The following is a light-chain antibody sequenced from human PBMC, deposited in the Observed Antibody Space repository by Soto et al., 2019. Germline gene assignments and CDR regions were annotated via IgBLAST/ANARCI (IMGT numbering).Light chain of an antibody. J-gene: IGKJ2*01. CDR2: GAS. V-gene: IGKV3-15*01. Sequence: EIVMTQSPATLSVSPGESATLACRASQSVNTNLARYQQKPGRAPRLLIHGASTRSTGIPARFSGSGSGTEFTINISSLQSEDFAVYYCQQYNNWPPHTFGQGTKLEIK. CDR3: QQYNNWPPHT. CDR1: QSVNTN.